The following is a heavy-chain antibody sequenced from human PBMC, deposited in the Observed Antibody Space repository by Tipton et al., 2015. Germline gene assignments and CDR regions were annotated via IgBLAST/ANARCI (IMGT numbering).Heavy chain of an antibody. Sequence: TLSLTCTVSGGSVSSGSYYWSWIRQPPGKGLERIGSISHSGNTYYNPSLKSRVTMSRDTSKNQFSLKLTSVTAADTAVYYCACQDYDSLTRDYQTVDYWGQGTLVTVSS. CDR1: GGSVSSGSYY. V-gene: IGHV4-39*07. CDR2: ISHSGNT. J-gene: IGHJ4*02. D-gene: IGHD3-9*01. CDR3: ACQDYDSLTRDYQTVDY.